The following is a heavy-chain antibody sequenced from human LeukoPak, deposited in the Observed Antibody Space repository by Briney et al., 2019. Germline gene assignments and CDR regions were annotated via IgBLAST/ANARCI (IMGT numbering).Heavy chain of an antibody. D-gene: IGHD2-21*01. Sequence: GGSLRLSCAASGFTFSSYAMSWVRQAPGKGLEWVSGISGSGGSTYYADSVKGRFTISRDNSKNTLYLQMNSLRAEDTAVYYCAKDQLPDHLSYCGGDCYTPLFDYWGQGTLVTVSS. V-gene: IGHV3-23*01. J-gene: IGHJ4*02. CDR1: GFTFSSYA. CDR2: ISGSGGST. CDR3: AKDQLPDHLSYCGGDCYTPLFDY.